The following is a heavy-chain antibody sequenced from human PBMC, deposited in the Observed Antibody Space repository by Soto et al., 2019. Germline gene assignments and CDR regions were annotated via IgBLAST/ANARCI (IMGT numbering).Heavy chain of an antibody. CDR3: ASAFGGWPPDS. D-gene: IGHD6-19*01. CDR2: IYPGDSDT. CDR1: GYSFTSYW. Sequence: GESLKISCKGSGYSFTSYWIGWVRQMPGKGLEWMGIIYPGDSDTRYSPSFQGQVAISIDTSKAQISLNLTSVTAADSAVYYCASAFGGWPPDSWGPGTLVTVSS. V-gene: IGHV5-51*01. J-gene: IGHJ4*02.